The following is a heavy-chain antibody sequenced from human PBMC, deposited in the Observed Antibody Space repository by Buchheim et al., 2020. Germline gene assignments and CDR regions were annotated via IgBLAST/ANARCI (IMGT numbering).Heavy chain of an antibody. CDR2: MNPNSGNT. CDR3: ARLDCSTSSCYVVVNWFDP. D-gene: IGHD2-15*01. V-gene: IGHV1-8*01. Sequence: QVQLVQSGAEVQKPGASMKVSCKASGYTFTSFDINWVRQATGQGLEWMGWMNPNSGNTGYAEKFQGRISMTRNTSTTTAYMELSDLRSEDTGVYYWARLDCSTSSCYVVVNWFDPWGQGTL. CDR1: GYTFTSFD. J-gene: IGHJ5*02.